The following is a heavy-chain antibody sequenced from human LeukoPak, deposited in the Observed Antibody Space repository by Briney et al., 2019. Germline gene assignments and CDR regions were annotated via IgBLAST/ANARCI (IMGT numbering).Heavy chain of an antibody. D-gene: IGHD3-22*01. CDR2: ISGSGGST. CDR3: AKGPPHYYDSSGWWDY. Sequence: GGSLRLSCAASGFSYSSYDMSWVRQAPGKGLEWVSAISGSGGSTYYADSVKGRFTISRDNSKNTLYLQMNSLRAEDTAVYYCAKGPPHYYDSSGWWDYWGQGTLVTVSS. CDR1: GFSYSSYD. J-gene: IGHJ4*02. V-gene: IGHV3-23*01.